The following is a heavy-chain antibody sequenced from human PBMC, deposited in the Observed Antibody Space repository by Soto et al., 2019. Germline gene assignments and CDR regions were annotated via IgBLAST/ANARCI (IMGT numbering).Heavy chain of an antibody. CDR2: IKSKTDGGTT. D-gene: IGHD5-18*01. CDR3: NTDAVGGGYSYGYGMDV. CDR1: GFTFSNAW. V-gene: IGHV3-15*07. J-gene: IGHJ6*04. Sequence: GGSLRLSCAASGFTFSNAWMNWVRQAPGKGLEWVGRIKSKTDGGTTDYAAPVKGRFTISRDDSKNTLYLQMNSLKTEDTAVYYRNTDAVGGGYSYGYGMDVWGKGTTVTVSS.